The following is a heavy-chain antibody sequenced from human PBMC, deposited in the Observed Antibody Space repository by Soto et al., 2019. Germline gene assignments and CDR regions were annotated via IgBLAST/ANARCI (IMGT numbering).Heavy chain of an antibody. J-gene: IGHJ4*02. Sequence: QVQLVQSGAEVKKPGSSVKVSCKASGGTFSSYDISWVRQAPGQGLEWMGGIIPIFGTANYAQKFQGRVTITADKSTSTAYMERSSLRSEDTAVYYCAGQRFVVPAPYYFDYWGQGTLVTVSS. CDR2: IIPIFGTA. CDR1: GGTFSSYD. V-gene: IGHV1-69*06. CDR3: AGQRFVVPAPYYFDY. D-gene: IGHD2-2*01.